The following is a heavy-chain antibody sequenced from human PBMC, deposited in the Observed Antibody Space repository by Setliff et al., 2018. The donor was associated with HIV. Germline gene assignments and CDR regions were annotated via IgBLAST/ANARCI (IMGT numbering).Heavy chain of an antibody. D-gene: IGHD4-17*01. V-gene: IGHV3-23*01. Sequence: LRLSCAASGFTFSSYAMSWVRQAPGKGLESISTLSGSGASTYYADSVKGRFTISRDSSNNTLSLQMNSLRAEDTAVYYCAKMGTYYGDYGEFDYWGQGTLVTVSS. CDR1: GFTFSSYA. CDR2: LSGSGAST. CDR3: AKMGTYYGDYGEFDY. J-gene: IGHJ4*02.